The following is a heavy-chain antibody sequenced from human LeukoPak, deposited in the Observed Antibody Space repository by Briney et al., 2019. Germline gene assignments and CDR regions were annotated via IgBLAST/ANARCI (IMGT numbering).Heavy chain of an antibody. Sequence: GAALEISCEGSGSIFTSYWIGWGRQLAGKGLEWMGIIYPGDSDTRDRPSFKGQVTIAADKSISTAYLQWSSLKASDTAMYYCASSTIFGVVIYDAFDIWGQGTMVTVSS. CDR1: GSIFTSYW. J-gene: IGHJ3*02. CDR3: ASSTIFGVVIYDAFDI. CDR2: IYPGDSDT. D-gene: IGHD3-3*01. V-gene: IGHV5-51*01.